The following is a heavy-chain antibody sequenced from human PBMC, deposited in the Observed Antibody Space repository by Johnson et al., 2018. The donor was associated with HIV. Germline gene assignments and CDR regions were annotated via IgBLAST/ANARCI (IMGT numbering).Heavy chain of an antibody. J-gene: IGHJ3*01. CDR3: ARSYYDFAPIGPAFDL. D-gene: IGHD3-3*01. CDR1: GFTFSSYA. Sequence: VQLVESGGGLVQPGGSLRLSCAVSGFTFSSYAMSWVRQAPGKGLEWVSGINWNGGSTGYADSVKGRFTISRDNSKNTLFLQMNSLTTEDTAVYYCARSYYDFAPIGPAFDLWGQGTMVTVSS. V-gene: IGHV3-23*04. CDR2: INWNGGST.